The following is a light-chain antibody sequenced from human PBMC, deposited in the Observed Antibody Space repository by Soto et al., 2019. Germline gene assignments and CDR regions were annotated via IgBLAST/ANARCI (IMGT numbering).Light chain of an antibody. V-gene: IGKV3-11*01. CDR3: QQRSDWPPYT. CDR1: QSVSSY. J-gene: IGKJ2*01. Sequence: EIVLTQSPATLSLSPGERATLSCRASQSVSSYLAWYQQKPGQPPRLLIYDASNRATGIPARFSGSGSGTAFTITISSLEPEDFAVYSCQQRSDWPPYTFGQGTKLEIK. CDR2: DAS.